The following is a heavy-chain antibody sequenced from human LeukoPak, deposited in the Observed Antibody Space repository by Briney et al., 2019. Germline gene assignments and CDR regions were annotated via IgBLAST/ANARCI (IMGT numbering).Heavy chain of an antibody. CDR3: AKWGDYDILTGYYVSDF. V-gene: IGHV3-23*01. D-gene: IGHD3-9*01. CDR1: GFIFRNYA. CDR2: ITGSGDST. J-gene: IGHJ4*02. Sequence: LPGGSLRLSCATSGFIFRNYAMSWVRQAPGKGLEWVSAITGSGDSTYYADSVKGRFTISRDNSKNTLYVEMNTPRAEDTAVYYCAKWGDYDILTGYYVSDFWGQGTLVTVSS.